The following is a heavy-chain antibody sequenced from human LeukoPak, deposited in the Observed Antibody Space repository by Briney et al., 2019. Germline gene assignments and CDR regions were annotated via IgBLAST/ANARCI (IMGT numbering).Heavy chain of an antibody. CDR3: ASELRIRGAHGFLVPYDY. V-gene: IGHV4-59*08. CDR1: GGSISSYY. CDR2: IYYSGST. D-gene: IGHD3-3*01. J-gene: IGHJ4*02. Sequence: SETLSLTCTVSGGSISSYYWSWIRQPPGKGLEWIGYIYYSGSTNYNPSLKSRVTISVDTSKNQFSLKLSSVTAADTAVYYCASELRIRGAHGFLVPYDYWGQGTLVTVSS.